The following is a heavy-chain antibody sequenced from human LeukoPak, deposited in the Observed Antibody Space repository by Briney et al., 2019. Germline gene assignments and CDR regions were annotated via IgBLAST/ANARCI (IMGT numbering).Heavy chain of an antibody. D-gene: IGHD1-26*01. J-gene: IGHJ3*01. V-gene: IGHV4-38-2*02. CDR1: GYSINRGYH. CDR3: AREGLSGTYFHQARDCFDV. CDR2: VHHGGST. Sequence: SETLSLTCNVSGYSINRGYHWAWIRQPPGQGLEWLGSVHHGGSTFYNPSLKSRVSISPDTSKNHFSLRLTSVTASDTAIYYCAREGLSGTYFHQARDCFDVWGQGTMVIVSS.